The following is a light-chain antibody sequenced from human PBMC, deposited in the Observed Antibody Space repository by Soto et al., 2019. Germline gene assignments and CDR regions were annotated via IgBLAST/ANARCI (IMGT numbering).Light chain of an antibody. J-gene: IGLJ2*01. V-gene: IGLV1-40*01. CDR2: GNN. CDR1: SSNIGAGYD. CDR3: QSYDSSLSGVA. Sequence: QSVLTQPPSVSGAPGQRVTISCTGSSSNIGAGYDVHWYQQLPGTAPKLLIYGNNNRTSGVPDRFSGSKSGTSASLAITGLQAEDEADYYCQSYDSSLSGVAFGGGTKLTVL.